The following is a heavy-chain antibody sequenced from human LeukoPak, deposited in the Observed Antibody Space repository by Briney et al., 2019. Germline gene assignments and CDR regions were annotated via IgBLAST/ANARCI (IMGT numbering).Heavy chain of an antibody. Sequence: ASVKVSCKVSGYTLTELSMHWVRQAPGIGLEWMGGFDPEDGETIYAQKFQGRVTMTEDTSTDTAYMELSSLRSEDTAVYYCATDPGAGTTAFLAFDIWGQGTMVTVSS. D-gene: IGHD1-1*01. CDR3: ATDPGAGTTAFLAFDI. CDR1: GYTLTELS. CDR2: FDPEDGET. J-gene: IGHJ3*02. V-gene: IGHV1-24*01.